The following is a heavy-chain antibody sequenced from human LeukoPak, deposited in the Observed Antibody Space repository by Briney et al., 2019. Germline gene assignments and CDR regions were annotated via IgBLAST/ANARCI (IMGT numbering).Heavy chain of an antibody. CDR1: GFTFSSYG. V-gene: IGHV3-30*02. CDR2: IRYDGSNK. CDR3: ARDVSPYCSDGICYDAFDI. D-gene: IGHD2-15*01. J-gene: IGHJ3*02. Sequence: GGSLRLSCAASGFTFSSYGMHWVRQAPGKRLEWVAFIRYDGSNKYYADSVKGRFTISRDNSKNTLYLQMNSLRAEDTAVYYCARDVSPYCSDGICYDAFDIWGQGTMVTVSS.